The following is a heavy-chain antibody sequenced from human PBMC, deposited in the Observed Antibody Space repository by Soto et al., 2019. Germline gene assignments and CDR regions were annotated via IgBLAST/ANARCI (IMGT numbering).Heavy chain of an antibody. CDR2: IKRKTDGGTT. CDR1: GFIFSKAW. V-gene: IGHV3-15*05. J-gene: IGHJ4*02. D-gene: IGHD5-12*01. CDR3: VRGNSGYGNFDQ. Sequence: EVQLVESGGGLVKPGGSLRLSCAASGFIFSKAWMSWVRQAPGKGLEWVGRIKRKTDGGTTEYAAPVKGRFIISRDNAKDTLYLQMNSLRAEDTAVYYCVRGNSGYGNFDQWGQGTLVTVSS.